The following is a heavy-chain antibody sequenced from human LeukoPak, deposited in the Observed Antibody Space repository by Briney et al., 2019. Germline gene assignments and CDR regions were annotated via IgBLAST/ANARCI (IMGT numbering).Heavy chain of an antibody. CDR3: ARGRDIVVVPSPPSNWFDP. J-gene: IGHJ5*02. D-gene: IGHD2-2*01. CDR1: GGSFSGYY. CDR2: INHSGST. Sequence: PSETLSLTCAVYGGSFSGYYWSWIRQPPGKGLEWIGEINHSGSTNYNPSLRSRVTISVDTSKNQFSLKLSSVTAADTAVYYCARGRDIVVVPSPPSNWFDPWGQGTLVTVSS. V-gene: IGHV4-34*01.